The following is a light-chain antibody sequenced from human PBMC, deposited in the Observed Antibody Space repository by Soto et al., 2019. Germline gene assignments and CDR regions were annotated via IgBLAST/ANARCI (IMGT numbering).Light chain of an antibody. Sequence: DIQMTQSPSSLSASVGNRVTITCRAGQSISSYLNWYQQKPGKAPKLLIYAASSLQSGVPSRFSGSGSGTDFTLTITSLQPEDFAAYYCQQGYSTPLTFGGGTKV. CDR2: AAS. J-gene: IGKJ4*01. CDR3: QQGYSTPLT. V-gene: IGKV1-39*01. CDR1: QSISSY.